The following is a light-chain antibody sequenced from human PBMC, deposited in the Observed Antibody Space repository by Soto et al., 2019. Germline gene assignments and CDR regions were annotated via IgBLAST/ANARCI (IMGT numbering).Light chain of an antibody. Sequence: EIVMTQSPATLSLSPGERATLSCRASQSVSSNLAWYQQKPGQAPRLLIYGASSRATGIPARFSGSGSETEFTLTISSLKSEDFAVYYCQQYNTWPPYTFGQGTKMEIK. J-gene: IGKJ2*01. CDR2: GAS. V-gene: IGKV3-15*01. CDR3: QQYNTWPPYT. CDR1: QSVSSN.